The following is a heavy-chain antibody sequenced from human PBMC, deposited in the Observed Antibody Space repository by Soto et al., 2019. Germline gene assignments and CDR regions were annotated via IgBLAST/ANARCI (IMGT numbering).Heavy chain of an antibody. J-gene: IGHJ6*03. D-gene: IGHD5-12*01. CDR2: IWYDGSNK. Sequence: PGGSLRLSCAASGFTFSSYGMHWVRQAPGKGLEWVAVIWYDGSNKYYADSVKGRFTISRDNSKNTLYLQMNSLRAEDTAVYYCARAGYSVDIVATANYYYYYMDVWGKGTTVTVSS. CDR1: GFTFSSYG. CDR3: ARAGYSVDIVATANYYYYYMDV. V-gene: IGHV3-33*08.